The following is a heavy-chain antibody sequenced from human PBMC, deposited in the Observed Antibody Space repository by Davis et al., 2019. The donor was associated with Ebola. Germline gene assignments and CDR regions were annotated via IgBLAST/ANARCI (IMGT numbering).Heavy chain of an antibody. Sequence: GESLKISCASSGFPFSYYWMHWVRQAPGKGLVWVSRISGDGITTTYADSVKGRFTISRDNSKNTLYLQMNGLRVEDTAIYYCAKDTSNIWFDIWGQGTNVTVSS. CDR2: ISGDGITT. V-gene: IGHV3-74*01. CDR1: GFPFSYYW. CDR3: AKDTSNIWFDI. D-gene: IGHD1-26*01. J-gene: IGHJ3*02.